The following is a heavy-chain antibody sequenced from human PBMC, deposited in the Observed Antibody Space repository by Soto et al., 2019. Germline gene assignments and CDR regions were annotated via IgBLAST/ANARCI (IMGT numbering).Heavy chain of an antibody. CDR2: IKTRDEGETT. V-gene: IGHV3-15*07. J-gene: IGHJ6*02. CDR1: GFSVSNAW. Sequence: EVQLVDSGGGLVKPGGSLRLSCEASGFSVSNAWMNWVRKAPGKGLEWVGRIKTRDEGETTNYDAPVKGRFTISRDDSKNTLYLQMNSLKTEDTAVYYCTTGSVEGFWGQGTTVTVSS. CDR3: TTGSVEGF. D-gene: IGHD2-15*01.